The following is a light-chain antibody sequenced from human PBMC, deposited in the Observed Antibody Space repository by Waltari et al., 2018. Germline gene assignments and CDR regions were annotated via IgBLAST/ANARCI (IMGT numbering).Light chain of an antibody. V-gene: IGKV3-15*01. J-gene: IGKJ5*01. CDR1: QSVSTN. Sequence: ETVMTQSPATLSVSPGERATLSCRASQSVSTNFAWYQQKPGQAPRLLIYAASTRATGVPARFSGTGSGTEFTLTIDSLQSEDFAIYYCQQYSNWPPITFGQGTRLEIK. CDR3: QQYSNWPPIT. CDR2: AAS.